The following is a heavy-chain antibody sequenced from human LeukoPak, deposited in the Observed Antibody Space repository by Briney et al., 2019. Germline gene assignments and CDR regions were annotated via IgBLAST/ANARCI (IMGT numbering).Heavy chain of an antibody. CDR1: GFTFSSYA. CDR3: ARSKFEWELLSWFDP. Sequence: GGSLRLSCAASGFTFSSYAMSWVRQAPGKGLEWVSAISGSGGSTYYADSVKGRFTISRDNSKNTLYLQMNSLSSDDTAVYYCARSKFEWELLSWFDPWGQGTLVTVSS. V-gene: IGHV3-23*01. D-gene: IGHD1-26*01. J-gene: IGHJ5*02. CDR2: ISGSGGST.